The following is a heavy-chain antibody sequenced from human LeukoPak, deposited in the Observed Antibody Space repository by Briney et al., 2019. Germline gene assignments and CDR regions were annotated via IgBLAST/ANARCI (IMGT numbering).Heavy chain of an antibody. CDR1: GGSISSSSYY. J-gene: IGHJ4*02. D-gene: IGHD3-3*01. Sequence: PSETLSLTCTVSGGSISSSSYYWGWIRQPPGRGLEWIGSIYYSESTYYNPSLQSRVTISVDTSKNQFSLKLSSVTAAGTAVYYCARVSAVYYDFWSGYPTHFDYWGQGTLVTVSS. V-gene: IGHV4-39*01. CDR3: ARVSAVYYDFWSGYPTHFDY. CDR2: IYYSEST.